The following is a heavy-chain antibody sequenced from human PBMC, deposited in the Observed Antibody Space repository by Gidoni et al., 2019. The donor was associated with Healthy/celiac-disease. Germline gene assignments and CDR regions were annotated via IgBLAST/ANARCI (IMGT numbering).Heavy chain of an antibody. V-gene: IGHV4-39*01. CDR3: ARTMIVVVIDY. Sequence: SRVTISVDTSKNQFSLKLSSVTAADTAVYYCARTMIVVVIDYWGQGTLVTVSS. J-gene: IGHJ4*02. D-gene: IGHD3-22*01.